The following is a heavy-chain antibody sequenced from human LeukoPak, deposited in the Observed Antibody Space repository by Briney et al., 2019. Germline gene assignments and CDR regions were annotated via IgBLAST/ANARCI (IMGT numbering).Heavy chain of an antibody. CDR2: INHSGST. CDR3: ARRRAAGAPALVRPRAYFDY. V-gene: IGHV4-34*01. J-gene: IGHJ4*02. Sequence: SETLSLTCAVYGGSFSGYYWSWIRQPPGKGLEWIGEINHSGSTNYNPSLKSRVTISVDTSKNQFSLKLSSVTAADTAVYYCARRRAAGAPALVRPRAYFDYWGQGTLVTVSS. CDR1: GGSFSGYY. D-gene: IGHD6-13*01.